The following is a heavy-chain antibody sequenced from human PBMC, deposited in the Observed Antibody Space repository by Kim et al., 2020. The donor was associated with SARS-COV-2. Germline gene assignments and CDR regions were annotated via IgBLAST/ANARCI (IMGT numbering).Heavy chain of an antibody. Sequence: SETLSLTCTVSGYSITTHHYWGWIRQPPGKGLEWIGSIYHTGDAFYNSSLASRLTISVDTSKNQFSLSLSSLMAADTAVYYCTRHNFMDVWGQGTTVTVSS. CDR2: IYHTGDA. V-gene: IGHV4-38-2*02. CDR3: TRHNFMDV. CDR1: GYSITTHHY. J-gene: IGHJ6*02.